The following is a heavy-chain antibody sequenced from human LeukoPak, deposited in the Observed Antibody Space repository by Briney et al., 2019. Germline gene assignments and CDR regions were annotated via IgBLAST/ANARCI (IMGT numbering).Heavy chain of an antibody. CDR3: ARAYSGYEAFDY. CDR2: INPNSGGR. V-gene: IGHV1-2*02. Sequence: GASVKLSSKASGYTFTGYYIHWVRQAPGQGLEWMGWINPNSGGRNYAQKFQGRVTMTRDTSTTYMELSRLTSDDTAVYYCARAYSGYEAFDYWGQGTLVTVSS. D-gene: IGHD5-12*01. J-gene: IGHJ4*02. CDR1: GYTFTGYY.